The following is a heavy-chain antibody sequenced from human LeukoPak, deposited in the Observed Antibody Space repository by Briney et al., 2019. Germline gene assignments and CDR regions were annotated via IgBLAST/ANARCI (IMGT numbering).Heavy chain of an antibody. CDR1: GFIFSRYG. CDR2: ISGSGGST. J-gene: IGHJ4*02. CDR3: AKLVGNGGISGWFDY. Sequence: GGSLRLSCAASGFIFSRYGMSWVRQAPGKGLEWVSAISGSGGSTCYADSVKGRFTISRDNSNNTLYLQMNSLRAEDTAVFYYAKLVGNGGISGWFDYWGQGSLVTVSS. D-gene: IGHD4-23*01. V-gene: IGHV3-23*01.